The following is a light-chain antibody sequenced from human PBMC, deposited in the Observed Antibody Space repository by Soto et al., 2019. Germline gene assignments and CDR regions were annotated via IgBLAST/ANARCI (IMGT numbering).Light chain of an antibody. V-gene: IGKV3-20*01. Sequence: EIVLPQSPGTLSLSPGARATLSCRASQSVSSSYLAWYQQKPGQAPRLLIYGASSRATGIPDRFSGSGSGTDFTLTISRLEPEEFAVYYCQQYGSSPFTVGPGTKVDI. CDR3: QQYGSSPFT. CDR1: QSVSSSY. J-gene: IGKJ3*01. CDR2: GAS.